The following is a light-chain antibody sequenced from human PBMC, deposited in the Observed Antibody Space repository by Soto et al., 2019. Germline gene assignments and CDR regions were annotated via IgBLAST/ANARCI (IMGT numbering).Light chain of an antibody. Sequence: QSALTQPASVSGSHGQSITISCTGTSSDVGGYNYVSWYQQHPGKAPKLMIYDVSNRPSGVSNRFSGSKSGNTASLTISGLQAEDEADYYCSSYTSSSTRVVFGGGTQLTL. V-gene: IGLV2-14*01. J-gene: IGLJ2*01. CDR1: SSDVGGYNY. CDR2: DVS. CDR3: SSYTSSSTRVV.